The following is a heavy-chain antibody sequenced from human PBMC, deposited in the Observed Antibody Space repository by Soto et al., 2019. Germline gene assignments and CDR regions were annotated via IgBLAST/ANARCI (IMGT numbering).Heavy chain of an antibody. CDR1: GFTFSNAW. V-gene: IGHV3-15*07. CDR3: TTGSVEGF. D-gene: IGHD3-3*01. Sequence: EVQLVESGGGLVKPGGSLRLSCAASGFTFSNAWMNWVRQAPGKGLEWVGRIKRKIEGETTHYPAPVKGRFTITRDDSKNTLYLQMNSLRTEDTAVYYCTTGSVEGFWGQGVLVTVSS. J-gene: IGHJ4*02. CDR2: IKRKIEGETT.